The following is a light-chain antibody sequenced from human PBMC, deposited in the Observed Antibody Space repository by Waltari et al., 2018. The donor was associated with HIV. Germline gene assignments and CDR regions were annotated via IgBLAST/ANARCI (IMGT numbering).Light chain of an antibody. CDR2: NKN. Sequence: QSVLTQPPSASGTTGQRVTISCSGGSSNIGRDTVNWYQHLPGTAPKLLIYNKNRRPSGVPDRFSGSKSGTSASLAISGLQSEDEADYYCASWDGSLNGWVFGGGTKLTVL. V-gene: IGLV1-44*01. CDR3: ASWDGSLNGWV. J-gene: IGLJ3*02. CDR1: SSNIGRDT.